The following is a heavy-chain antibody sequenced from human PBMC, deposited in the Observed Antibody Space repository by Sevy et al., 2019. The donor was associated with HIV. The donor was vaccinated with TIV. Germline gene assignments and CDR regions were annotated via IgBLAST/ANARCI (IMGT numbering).Heavy chain of an antibody. CDR2: IYSYGET. CDR1: GASIRDSSYY. V-gene: IGHV4-39*01. J-gene: IGHJ3*02. D-gene: IGHD6-13*01. Sequence: SETLSLTCTVSGASIRDSSYYWAWIRQPPGKGLEWIGNIYSYGETFYNSSLKSRVTISVDTSKNQFSLSLTSVTAADTAIYFCARSMEQQLDAFDIWGQGTMVTVSS. CDR3: ARSMEQQLDAFDI.